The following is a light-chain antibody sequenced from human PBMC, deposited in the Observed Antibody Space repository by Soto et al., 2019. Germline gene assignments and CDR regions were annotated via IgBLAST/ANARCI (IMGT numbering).Light chain of an antibody. J-gene: IGKJ1*01. V-gene: IGKV3-15*01. CDR2: GAS. Sequence: EIVMTRSPATLSVSPGERATLSCRASQSVSSNLAWYQQQPGQAPRLIIFGASTRAPGIPARFSGSGSGTELTLTISSLQSEDFAVYYCHQYINWHRTFGQGNKVDIK. CDR1: QSVSSN. CDR3: HQYINWHRT.